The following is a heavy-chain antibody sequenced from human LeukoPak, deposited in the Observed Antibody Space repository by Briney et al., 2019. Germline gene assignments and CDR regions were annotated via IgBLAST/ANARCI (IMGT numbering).Heavy chain of an antibody. D-gene: IGHD6-13*01. CDR1: GFTFSSYT. CDR3: ARTANFAAGYYIDY. J-gene: IGHJ4*02. V-gene: IGHV3-21*01. Sequence: GGSLSLSCAASGFTFSSYTMNWVRQPPGKGLEWVSSISGSSRHKYYADSVKGRFTISRDNAKNSLYLQMNSLRAEDTAVYYCARTANFAAGYYIDYWGQGTRVTVST. CDR2: ISGSSRHK.